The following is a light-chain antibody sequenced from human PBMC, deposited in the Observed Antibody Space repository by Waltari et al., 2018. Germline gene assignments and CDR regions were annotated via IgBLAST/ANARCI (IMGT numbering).Light chain of an antibody. CDR2: RDD. CDR1: SSNIGSNY. Sequence: QSVLTQAPSASETPGQRITISCSGSSSNIGSNYVRWYQHLPGAAPKLLIGRDDHRPSGVPDRFSGSKSGTSASLAISGLRSEDEADYYCASWDDSLSALVFGGGTKLTVL. CDR3: ASWDDSLSALV. J-gene: IGLJ3*02. V-gene: IGLV1-47*01.